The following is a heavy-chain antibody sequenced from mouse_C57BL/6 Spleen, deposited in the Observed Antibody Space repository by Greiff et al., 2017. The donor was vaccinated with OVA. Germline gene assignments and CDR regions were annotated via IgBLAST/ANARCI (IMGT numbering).Heavy chain of an antibody. CDR3: ARYYCGSSYRYFDY. V-gene: IGHV1-69*01. CDR2: IDPSDSYT. J-gene: IGHJ2*01. D-gene: IGHD1-1*01. Sequence: VQLQQPGAELVMPGASVKLSCKASGYTFTSYWMHWVKQRPGQGLEWIGEIDPSDSYTNYNQKFKGKSTLTVDKSSSTAYMQLSSLTSEDSAVYYCARYYCGSSYRYFDYWGQGTTLTVSS. CDR1: GYTFTSYW.